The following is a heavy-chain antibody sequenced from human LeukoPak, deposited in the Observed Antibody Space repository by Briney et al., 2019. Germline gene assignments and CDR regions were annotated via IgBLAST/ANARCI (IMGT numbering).Heavy chain of an antibody. Sequence: SETLSLTCTVSGGSISSYYWSWIRQPPGKGLEWIGYIYYSGSTNYNPSLKSRVTISVDTSKNQFSLKLSSVTAADTAVYYCARRGSSWSGVGGDFDYWGQGTLVTVSS. J-gene: IGHJ4*02. D-gene: IGHD6-13*01. CDR2: IYYSGST. CDR3: ARRGSSWSGVGGDFDY. V-gene: IGHV4-59*08. CDR1: GGSISSYY.